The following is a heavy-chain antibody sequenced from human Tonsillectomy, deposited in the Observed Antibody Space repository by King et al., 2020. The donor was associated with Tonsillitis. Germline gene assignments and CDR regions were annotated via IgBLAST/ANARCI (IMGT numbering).Heavy chain of an antibody. CDR3: ARGALWLHDSNYFDS. CDR1: GDSVSSNSAA. D-gene: IGHD5-24*01. V-gene: IGHV6-1*01. CDR2: TYYRSKWFN. J-gene: IGHJ4*02. Sequence: VQLQQSGPGLVKPSQTLSLTCDISGDSVSSNSAAWNWIRQSPSRGLEWLGRTYYRSKWFNDYAVSVKSRITINPDTSKNQFSLQLNSVTPEDTAMYYCARGALWLHDSNYFDSWGQGTLVTVSS.